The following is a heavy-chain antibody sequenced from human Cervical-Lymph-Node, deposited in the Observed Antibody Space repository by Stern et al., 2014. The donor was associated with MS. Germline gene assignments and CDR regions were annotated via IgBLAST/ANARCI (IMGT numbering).Heavy chain of an antibody. D-gene: IGHD3-16*01. J-gene: IGHJ6*02. Sequence: QVQLQQWGPGLVKPSETLSLTCTVSGGSISSYYWSWIRQPPGKGLEWIGYIYYSGSTNYNPSLKSRVTISVDTSKNQFSLKLSSVTAADTAVYYCAGGPYGMDVWGQGTTVTVSS. V-gene: IGHV4-59*01. CDR1: GGSISSYY. CDR3: AGGPYGMDV. CDR2: IYYSGST.